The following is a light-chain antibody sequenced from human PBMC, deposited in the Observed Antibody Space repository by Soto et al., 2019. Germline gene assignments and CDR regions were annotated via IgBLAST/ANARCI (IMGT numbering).Light chain of an antibody. J-gene: IGKJ5*01. CDR2: GVS. Sequence: EIVLTQSPGTLSLSPGERATLSCRASQSVIGRQLAWYQHKPGQAPRLLIDGVSSRATGIPDRFTCSGSGTDFTVTISRLEPEDFAVFYCQVYGPSPPITFGQGTRLEIK. CDR1: QSVIGRQ. CDR3: QVYGPSPPIT. V-gene: IGKV3-20*01.